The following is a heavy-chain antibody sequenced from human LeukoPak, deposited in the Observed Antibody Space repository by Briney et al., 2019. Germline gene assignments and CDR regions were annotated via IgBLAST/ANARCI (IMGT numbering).Heavy chain of an antibody. CDR1: GFTFSSYW. V-gene: IGHV3-7*01. CDR3: ARDNYDFWSGYLYYYYYYYMDV. Sequence: GGSLRLSCAASGFTFSSYWMSWVRQAPGKGLEWVANIKQDGSEKYYVDSVKGRFTISRDNAKNSLYLQMNSLRAEDTAVYYCARDNYDFWSGYLYYYYYYYMDVWGKGTTVTVSS. D-gene: IGHD3-3*01. J-gene: IGHJ6*03. CDR2: IKQDGSEK.